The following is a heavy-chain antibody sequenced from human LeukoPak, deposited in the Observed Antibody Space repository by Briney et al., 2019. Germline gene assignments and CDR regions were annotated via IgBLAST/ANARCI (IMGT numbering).Heavy chain of an antibody. Sequence: GGSLRLSCAASGFTFSDYNMNWVRQAPGKGLEGVSYITNSGTTIHYADSVKGRFTISRDNAKNSLYLQMNSLRAEDTAVYYCARSIGLTGGGVDVWGQGTTVTVSS. CDR3: ARSIGLTGGGVDV. CDR1: GFTFSDYN. CDR2: ITNSGTTI. J-gene: IGHJ6*02. V-gene: IGHV3-11*01. D-gene: IGHD3-9*01.